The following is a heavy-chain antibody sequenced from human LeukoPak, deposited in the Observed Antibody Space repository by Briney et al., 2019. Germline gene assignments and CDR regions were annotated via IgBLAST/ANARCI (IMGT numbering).Heavy chain of an antibody. CDR3: TRAPYDSSGYYFDY. CDR1: GFTFSSYA. CDR2: ISYDGSNK. D-gene: IGHD3-22*01. J-gene: IGHJ4*02. V-gene: IGHV3-30*04. Sequence: PGRSLRLSCAASGFTFSSYAMHWVRQAPGKGLEWVAVISYDGSNKYYADSVKGRFTISRDNSKNTLYLQMNSLRAEDTAVYYCTRAPYDSSGYYFDYWGQGTLVTVSS.